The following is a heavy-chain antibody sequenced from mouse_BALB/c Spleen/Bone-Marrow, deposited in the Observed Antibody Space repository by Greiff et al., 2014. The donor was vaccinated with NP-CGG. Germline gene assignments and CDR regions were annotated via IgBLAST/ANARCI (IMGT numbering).Heavy chain of an antibody. D-gene: IGHD2-1*01. CDR1: GYTFTSYW. J-gene: IGHJ4*01. V-gene: IGHV1S41*01. Sequence: DLVKPGASVKLSCKASGYTFTSYWINWIKQRPGQGLEWIGRIAPGSGSTYYNEMFKGKVTLTVDTSSSTAYIQLSSLSSEDSAVYFCARFPIYYGNYGAMDYWGKGTSVTVSS. CDR2: IAPGSGST. CDR3: ARFPIYYGNYGAMDY.